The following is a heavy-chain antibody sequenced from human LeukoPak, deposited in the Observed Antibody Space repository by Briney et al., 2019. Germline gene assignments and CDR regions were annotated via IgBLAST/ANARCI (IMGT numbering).Heavy chain of an antibody. D-gene: IGHD1-26*01. CDR3: FLVGATTSFDY. Sequence: SVKVSCKASGGTFSSYAISWVRQAPGPGLEWMGRIIPILGIANYAQKFQGRVTITADKSTSTAYMELSSLRSEDTAVYYCFLVGATTSFDYWGQGTLVTVSS. CDR2: IIPILGIA. V-gene: IGHV1-69*04. J-gene: IGHJ4*02. CDR1: GGTFSSYA.